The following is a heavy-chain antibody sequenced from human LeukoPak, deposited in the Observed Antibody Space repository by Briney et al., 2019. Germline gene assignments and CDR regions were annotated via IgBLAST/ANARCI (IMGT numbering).Heavy chain of an antibody. J-gene: IGHJ6*02. CDR2: IYYSGST. CDR3: ATHGGVATAGMDV. V-gene: IGHV4-39*01. D-gene: IGHD3-16*01. Sequence: KPSETLSLTCTVSGGSISSSSYYWGWIRQPPGKGPEWIGSIYYSGSTYYNPSLKSRVTISVDTSKNQFSLKLSSVTAADTAVYYCATHGGVATAGMDVWGQGTTVTVSS. CDR1: GGSISSSSYY.